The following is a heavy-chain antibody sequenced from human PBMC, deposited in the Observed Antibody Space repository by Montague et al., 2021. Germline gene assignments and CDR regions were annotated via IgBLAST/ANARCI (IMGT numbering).Heavy chain of an antibody. CDR2: TYYRSKWYN. J-gene: IGHJ5*02. D-gene: IGHD5-24*01. CDR3: ARGWQKRFDP. V-gene: IGHV6-1*01. CDR1: GDSVCSNDAT. Sequence: CAISGDSVCSNDATRKWVRQSPSRGPEWLGGTYYRSKWYNEYAISVKSRITVNPDTSKNQFSLLLNSVTPEDTAVYYCARGWQKRFDPWGQGTLVTVSS.